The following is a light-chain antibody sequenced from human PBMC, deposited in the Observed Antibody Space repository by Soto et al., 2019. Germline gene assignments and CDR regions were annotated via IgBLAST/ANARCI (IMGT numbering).Light chain of an antibody. CDR1: KLGDKY. CDR2: QDS. Sequence: SYELTQSPSVSVSPGQTASITCSGDKLGDKYACWYQQKPGQSPVLVIYQDSKRPSGIPERFSGSNAGNTATLTISGTQAIDEADYYFQAWDSSTVVFGGGTKLTV. J-gene: IGLJ2*01. V-gene: IGLV3-1*01. CDR3: QAWDSSTVV.